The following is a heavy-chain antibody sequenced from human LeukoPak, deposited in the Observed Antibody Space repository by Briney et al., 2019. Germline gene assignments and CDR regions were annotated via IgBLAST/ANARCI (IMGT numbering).Heavy chain of an antibody. CDR3: ARDRGGPRRVYSSPPLSYY. D-gene: IGHD6-13*01. J-gene: IGHJ4*02. CDR2: ISAYNGNT. CDR1: GYTFNSHG. V-gene: IGHV1-18*04. Sequence: ASVKVSCKASGYTFNSHGISWVRQAPGQGLEWMGWISAYNGNTNYAQKLQGRVTMTTDTSTSTAYMELRSLRSDDTAVYYCARDRGGPRRVYSSPPLSYYWGQGTLVTVSS.